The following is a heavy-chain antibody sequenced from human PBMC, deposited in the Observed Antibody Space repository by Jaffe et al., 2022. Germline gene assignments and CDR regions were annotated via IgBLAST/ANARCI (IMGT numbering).Heavy chain of an antibody. CDR1: GYTFTGYY. D-gene: IGHD3-9*01. V-gene: IGHV1-2*06. Sequence: QVQLVQSGAEVKKPGASVKVSCKASGYTFTGYYMHWVRQAPGQGLEWMGRINPNSGGTNYAQKFQGRVTMTRDTSISTAYMELSRLRSDDTAVYYCARGNTGYPGPAAGDYWGQGTLVTVSS. CDR3: ARGNTGYPGPAAGDY. CDR2: INPNSGGT. J-gene: IGHJ4*02.